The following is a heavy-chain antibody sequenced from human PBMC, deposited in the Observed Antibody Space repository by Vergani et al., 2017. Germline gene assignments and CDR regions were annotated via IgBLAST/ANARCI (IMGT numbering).Heavy chain of an antibody. CDR2: ISSDGGST. CDR1: GFTLSTYA. V-gene: IGHV3-23*01. D-gene: IGHD3-22*01. Sequence: EVQLLESGGALVQPGGSLRLSCAASGFTLSTYAMTWVRQPPGKGLEWVSTISSDGGSTYYADSVKGRFTISRDNSKNKLCLQMNSLTAEDTAIYYCAGPQGTSAYYYGGFDYWGQGILVTVSS. J-gene: IGHJ4*02. CDR3: AGPQGTSAYYYGGFDY.